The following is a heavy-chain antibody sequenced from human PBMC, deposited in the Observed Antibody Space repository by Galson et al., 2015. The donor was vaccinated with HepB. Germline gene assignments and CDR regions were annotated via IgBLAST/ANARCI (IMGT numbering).Heavy chain of an antibody. CDR2: ISDGDGGNT. Sequence: SLRLSCAASGLIFSNSFMRWVRQAQGKGLEWVALISDGDGGNTNYADSVRGGFIISRDNSKNKVFLQMNSLVGEDTAVYYCTTEGFSSSNDGIFDCWGQGALVTVSS. V-gene: IGHV3-30*14. CDR3: TTEGFSSSNDGIFDC. D-gene: IGHD2-2*01. CDR1: GLIFSNSF. J-gene: IGHJ4*02.